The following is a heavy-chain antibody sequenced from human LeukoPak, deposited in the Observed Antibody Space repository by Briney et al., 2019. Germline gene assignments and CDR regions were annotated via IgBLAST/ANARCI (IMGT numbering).Heavy chain of an antibody. CDR2: IYYSGST. V-gene: IGHV4-59*01. J-gene: IGHJ6*03. CDR3: ARAGYSYGTTSGGYYYYYYMDV. Sequence: PSETLSLTCTVSGGSISSYYWSWIRQPPGKGLDWIGYIYYSGSTNYNPSLKSRVTISVDTSKNQFSLKLSSVTAVDTAVYYCARAGYSYGTTSGGYYYYYYMDVWGKGTTVTVSS. CDR1: GGSISSYY. D-gene: IGHD5-18*01.